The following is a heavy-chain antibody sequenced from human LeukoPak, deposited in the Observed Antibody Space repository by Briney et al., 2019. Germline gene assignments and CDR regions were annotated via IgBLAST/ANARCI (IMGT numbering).Heavy chain of an antibody. Sequence: GESLKISCKGSGYSFTSYWIGWVRQMPGKGLEWMGIIYPSDSDTRYSPPFQGQVTISADKSISTAYLQWRSLKASDSAMYYCARQRRLVRGATIDYWGQGTLVTVSS. CDR2: IYPSDSDT. D-gene: IGHD3-10*01. J-gene: IGHJ4*02. CDR3: ARQRRLVRGATIDY. V-gene: IGHV5-51*01. CDR1: GYSFTSYW.